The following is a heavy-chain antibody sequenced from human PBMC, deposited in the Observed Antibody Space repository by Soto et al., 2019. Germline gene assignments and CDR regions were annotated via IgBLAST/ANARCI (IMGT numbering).Heavy chain of an antibody. J-gene: IGHJ6*02. V-gene: IGHV3-30*18. CDR3: ANTNYDFWGMDV. CDR2: LSYDERNK. D-gene: IGHD3-3*01. Sequence: PGGSLRLSCAASGFTFSDYGMHWVRQAPGKGLEWVAVLSYDERNKYYADSVKGRFTISRDNSKNTLYLQMNSLRAEDTAMYYCANTNYDFWGMDVWGQGTTVTVSS. CDR1: GFTFSDYG.